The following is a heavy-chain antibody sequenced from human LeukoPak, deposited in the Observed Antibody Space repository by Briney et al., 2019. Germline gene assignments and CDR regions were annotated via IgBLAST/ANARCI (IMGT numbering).Heavy chain of an antibody. CDR2: IYYSGST. J-gene: IGHJ5*02. V-gene: IGHV4-39*01. Sequence: SETLSLTCTVSGGSISSSSYYWGWIRQPPGKGLEWIGSIYYSGSTYYNPSLKSRVTISVDTSKNQFSLKLSSVTAADTAVYYYARHLWRFDPWGQGTLVTVSS. CDR1: GGSISSSSYY. CDR3: ARHLWRFDP. D-gene: IGHD2-21*01.